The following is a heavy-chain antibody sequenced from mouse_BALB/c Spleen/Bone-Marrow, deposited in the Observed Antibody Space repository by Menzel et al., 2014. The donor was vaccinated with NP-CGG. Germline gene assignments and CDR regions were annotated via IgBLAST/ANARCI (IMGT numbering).Heavy chain of an antibody. D-gene: IGHD2-2*01. J-gene: IGHJ3*01. CDR3: ARNYGYVKSFAY. Sequence: VQLQQSGAELVKPGASVKLSCTASGFNIKDTYMHWVKQRPEQGLEWIGRIDPANGNTKYDPKFQGKATITADTSSNPAYLQLSSLTSEDTALYYCARNYGYVKSFAYWGQGTLVTVSA. CDR2: IDPANGNT. V-gene: IGHV14-3*02. CDR1: GFNIKDTY.